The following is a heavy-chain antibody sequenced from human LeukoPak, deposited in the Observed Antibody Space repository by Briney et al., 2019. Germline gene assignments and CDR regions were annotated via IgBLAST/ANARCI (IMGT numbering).Heavy chain of an antibody. J-gene: IGHJ1*01. D-gene: IGHD3-22*01. V-gene: IGHV3-30*18. CDR2: ISYDGSNK. CDR1: GFTFSSYG. CDR3: AKDPNYYDSSGYYLEH. Sequence: PGGSLRLSCAASGFTFSSYGMHWVRQAPGKGLEWVAVISYDGSNKYYADSVKGRFTISGDNSKNTLYLQMNSLRAEDTAVYYCAKDPNYYDSSGYYLEHWGQGTLVTVSS.